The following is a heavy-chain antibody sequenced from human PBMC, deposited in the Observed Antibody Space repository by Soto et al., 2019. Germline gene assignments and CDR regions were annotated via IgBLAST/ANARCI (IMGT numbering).Heavy chain of an antibody. CDR2: ISGSGGST. V-gene: IGHV3-23*01. CDR1: GFTFSSYA. D-gene: IGHD3-10*01. CDR3: AKIRPGSFPHYYGMDV. J-gene: IGHJ6*02. Sequence: PGGSLRLSCAASGFTFSSYAMSWVRQAPGKGLEWVSAISGSGGSTYYADSVKGRFTISGDNSKNTLYLQMNSLRAEDTAVYYCAKIRPGSFPHYYGMDVWGQGTTVTVSS.